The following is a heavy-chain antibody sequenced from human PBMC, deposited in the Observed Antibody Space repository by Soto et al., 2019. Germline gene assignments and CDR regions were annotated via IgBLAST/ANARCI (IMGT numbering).Heavy chain of an antibody. D-gene: IGHD5-18*01. V-gene: IGHV1-69*13. Sequence: ASVKVSCKASGGTFSSYAISWVRQAPGRGLEWMGGIIPIFGTANYAQKFQGRVTVTADESTSTAYMELSSLRSEDTAVYYCARGAGYSYGSHPGRLEHSWGQGTLVTVSS. CDR2: IIPIFGTA. CDR1: GGTFSSYA. CDR3: ARGAGYSYGSHPGRLEHS. J-gene: IGHJ5*02.